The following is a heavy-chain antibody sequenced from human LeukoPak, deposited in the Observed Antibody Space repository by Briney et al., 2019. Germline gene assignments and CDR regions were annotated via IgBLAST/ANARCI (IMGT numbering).Heavy chain of an antibody. CDR1: GYRFISFG. V-gene: IGHV1-18*04. CDR2: ISTYNGDT. D-gene: IGHD6-19*01. Sequence: ASVKVSCKASGYRFISFGMSWVRQAPGQGLEWMGWISTYNGDTNSAQNFQGRVTMTTDTSTSTVYMELRSLRYDDTAVYYCARERASSGWYLDYWGKGTLVIVSS. J-gene: IGHJ4*02. CDR3: ARERASSGWYLDY.